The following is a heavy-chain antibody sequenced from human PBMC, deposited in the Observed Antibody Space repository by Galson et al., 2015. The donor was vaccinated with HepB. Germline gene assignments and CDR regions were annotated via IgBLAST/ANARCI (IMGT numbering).Heavy chain of an antibody. J-gene: IGHJ3*02. D-gene: IGHD3-22*01. CDR2: INPNSGGT. CDR1: GYTFTGYY. Sequence: SVKVSCKASGYTFTGYYMHWVRQAPGQGLEWMGWINPNSGGTNYAQKLQGRVTMTTDTSTSTAYMELRSLRSDDTAVYYCALTVYYDSSGYSVGAFDIWGQGTMVTVSS. CDR3: ALTVYYDSSGYSVGAFDI. V-gene: IGHV1-2*02.